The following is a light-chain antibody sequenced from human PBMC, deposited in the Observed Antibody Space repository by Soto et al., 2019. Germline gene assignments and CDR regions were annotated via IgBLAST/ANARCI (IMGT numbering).Light chain of an antibody. CDR3: QQYGSAPWT. J-gene: IGKJ1*01. Sequence: EIVLTQSPGTLSLSPGERATLSCRASQSVPDTSLAWYQQKPGQTPRLLFSYASRRATAIPDRFRGSGSGTDFTLTITRLEPEDFAVYYCQQYGSAPWTFGQGTKVEIK. V-gene: IGKV3-20*01. CDR2: YAS. CDR1: QSVPDTS.